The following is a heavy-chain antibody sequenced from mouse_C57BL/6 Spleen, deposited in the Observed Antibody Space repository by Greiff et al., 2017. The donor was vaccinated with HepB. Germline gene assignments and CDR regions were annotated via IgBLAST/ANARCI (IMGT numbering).Heavy chain of an antibody. CDR2: ISDGGSYT. V-gene: IGHV5-4*01. CDR3: ARDHSFDY. J-gene: IGHJ2*01. Sequence: DVQLVESGGGLVKPGGSLKLSCAASGFTFSSYAMSWVRQTPEKRLEWVATISDGGSYTYYPDNVKGRFTISRDNAKNNLYLQMSHLKSEDTAMYYCARDHSFDYWGQGTTLTVSS. CDR1: GFTFSSYA.